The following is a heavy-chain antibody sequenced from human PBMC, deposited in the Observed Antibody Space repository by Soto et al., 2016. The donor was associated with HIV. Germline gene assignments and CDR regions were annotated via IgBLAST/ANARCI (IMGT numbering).Heavy chain of an antibody. V-gene: IGHV4-59*01. Sequence: QVQLQESGPGLVKPSETLSLTCSISGGSISSYYWSWIRQPPGKGLEWIGYIYYSGSTNYNPSLKSRVTMSVDTSKNQFSLKVRSVTAADTALYFCARDTLYSIGDDYYYYGMDVWGPGTTVTVSS. D-gene: IGHD3-22*01. CDR2: IYYSGST. J-gene: IGHJ6*02. CDR3: ARDTLYSIGDDYYYYGMDV. CDR1: GGSISSYY.